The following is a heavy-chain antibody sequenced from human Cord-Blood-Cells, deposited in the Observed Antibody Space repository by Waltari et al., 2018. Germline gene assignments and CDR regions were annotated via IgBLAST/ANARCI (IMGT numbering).Heavy chain of an antibody. CDR1: GGSFRGYY. V-gene: IGHV4-34*01. Sequence: QVQLQQWGAGLLKPSETLSLTCAVYGGSFRGYYWRWIRQPPGKGLEWIGEINHSGSTNYNPSLKSRVTISVDTSKNQFSLKLSSVTAADTAVYYCARGPFAGATKFFDYWGQGTLVTVSS. D-gene: IGHD1-26*01. CDR3: ARGPFAGATKFFDY. CDR2: INHSGST. J-gene: IGHJ4*02.